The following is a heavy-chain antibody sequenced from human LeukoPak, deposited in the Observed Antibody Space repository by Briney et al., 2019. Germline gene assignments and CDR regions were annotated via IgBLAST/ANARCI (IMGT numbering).Heavy chain of an antibody. D-gene: IGHD4-17*01. V-gene: IGHV3-74*01. Sequence: GGSQSLSCAASGFTFSSYWMHWVRQGPGKGLVWVSRINSDGSSTTYADSVKGRFTTSRDNAKNTLYLQMNSLRAEDTAVYYCARDPSGDYGDYFDYWGQGTLVTVSS. CDR1: GFTFSSYW. J-gene: IGHJ4*02. CDR2: INSDGSST. CDR3: ARDPSGDYGDYFDY.